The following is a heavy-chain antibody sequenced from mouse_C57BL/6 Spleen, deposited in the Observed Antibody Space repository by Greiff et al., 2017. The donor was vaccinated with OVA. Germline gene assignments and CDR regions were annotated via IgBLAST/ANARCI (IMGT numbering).Heavy chain of an antibody. J-gene: IGHJ3*01. D-gene: IGHD1-1*01. CDR2: ISDGGSYT. CDR3: ARDGYYGSRGGFAY. V-gene: IGHV5-4*01. CDR1: GFTFSSYA. Sequence: VHLVESGGGLVKPGGSLKLSCAASGFTFSSYAMSWVRQTPEKRLEWVATISDGGSYTYYPDNVKGRFTISRDNAKNNLYLQMSHLKSEDTAMYYCARDGYYGSRGGFAYWGQGTLVTVSA.